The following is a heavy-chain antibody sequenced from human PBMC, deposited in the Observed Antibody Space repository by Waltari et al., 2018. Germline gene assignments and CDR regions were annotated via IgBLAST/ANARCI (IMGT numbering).Heavy chain of an antibody. CDR3: ARVLYDSSGYGPDY. Sequence: QVQLQQWGAGLLKPSETLSLTCAVYGGSFSGYYWSWIRQPPGKGLEWIGEINHSGSTNYNPSIKSRVTISVDTSKNQFSLKLSSVTAADTAVYYCARVLYDSSGYGPDYWGQGTLVTVSS. CDR1: GGSFSGYY. J-gene: IGHJ4*02. V-gene: IGHV4-34*01. D-gene: IGHD3-22*01. CDR2: INHSGST.